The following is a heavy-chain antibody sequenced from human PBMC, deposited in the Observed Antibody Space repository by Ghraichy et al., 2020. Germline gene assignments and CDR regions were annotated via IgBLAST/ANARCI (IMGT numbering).Heavy chain of an antibody. J-gene: IGHJ5*02. D-gene: IGHD3-9*01. CDR3: ARDSHSAYDILTGYLANNWFDP. CDR2: ISSSSSYI. V-gene: IGHV3-21*01. Sequence: GESLNISCAASGFTFSSYSMNWVRQAPGKGLEWVSSISSSSSYIYYADSVKGRFTISRDNAKNSLYLQMNSLRAEDTAVYYCARDSHSAYDILTGYLANNWFDPWGQGTLVTVSS. CDR1: GFTFSSYS.